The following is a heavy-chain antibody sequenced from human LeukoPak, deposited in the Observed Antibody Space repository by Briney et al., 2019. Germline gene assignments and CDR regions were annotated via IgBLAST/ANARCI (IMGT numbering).Heavy chain of an antibody. D-gene: IGHD4-17*01. V-gene: IGHV3-23*01. Sequence: GGSLRLSCAASGFTFSSYAMSWVRQAPGKGLEWVSAISGSGGSTYYADSVKGRFTISRDNSKNTLYLQMNSLRAVDTAVYYCAKDLDYGDYSFDYWGQGTLVTVSS. J-gene: IGHJ4*02. CDR3: AKDLDYGDYSFDY. CDR1: GFTFSSYA. CDR2: ISGSGGST.